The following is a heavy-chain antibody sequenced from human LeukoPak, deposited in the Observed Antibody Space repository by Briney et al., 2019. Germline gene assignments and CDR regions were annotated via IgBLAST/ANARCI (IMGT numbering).Heavy chain of an antibody. V-gene: IGHV3-23*01. CDR1: GFTFSSYA. D-gene: IGHD3-3*01. CDR3: AKEKTYYDFWSGYSPRYFDY. J-gene: IGHJ4*02. CDR2: ISGSGGST. Sequence: GGSLRLSCAASGFTFSSYAMSWVRQAPGKGLEWVSAISGSGGSTYYADSVKGRFTISIDNSKNTLYLQMNSLRAEDTAVYYCAKEKTYYDFWSGYSPRYFDYWGQGTLVTVSS.